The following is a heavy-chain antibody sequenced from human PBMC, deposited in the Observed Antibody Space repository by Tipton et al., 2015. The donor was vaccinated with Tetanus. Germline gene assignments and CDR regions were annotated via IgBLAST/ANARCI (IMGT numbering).Heavy chain of an antibody. J-gene: IGHJ4*02. Sequence: TLSLTCTVSGGSVSSGDHDWNWIRQPPGKGLEWVGYVHYSGRTNSSPSLKSRVTLSVDKSKNQVSLRLTSVTAADTAVYYCARASNDYPKKGPFDFWGQGTRVTVSS. CDR1: GGSVSSGDHD. V-gene: IGHV4-61*08. CDR3: ARASNDYPKKGPFDF. D-gene: IGHD1-1*01. CDR2: VHYSGRT.